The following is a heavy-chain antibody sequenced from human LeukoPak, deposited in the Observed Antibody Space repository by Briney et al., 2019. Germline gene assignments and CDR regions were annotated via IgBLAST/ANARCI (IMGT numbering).Heavy chain of an antibody. D-gene: IGHD3-3*01. CDR1: GFTFSSYA. Sequence: GGSLRLSCAASGFTFSSYAMSWVRQAPGKGLEWVSYISSSSSTIYYADSVKGRFTISRDNAKNSLYLQMNSLRAEDTAVYYCASDSSTPYYDFWSGPSYYFDYWGQGTLVTVSS. CDR3: ASDSSTPYYDFWSGPSYYFDY. J-gene: IGHJ4*02. CDR2: ISSSSSTI. V-gene: IGHV3-48*01.